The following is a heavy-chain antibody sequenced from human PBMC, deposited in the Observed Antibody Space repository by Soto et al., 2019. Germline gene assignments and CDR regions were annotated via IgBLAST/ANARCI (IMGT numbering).Heavy chain of an antibody. D-gene: IGHD2-2*02. CDR3: ARAPGYCNSTICYIDTFDL. J-gene: IGHJ3*01. CDR2: ISGYNGNT. CDR1: GYTFSISG. Sequence: ASVKVSCKPSGYTFSISGISWVRQAPGQGLEWMGWISGYNGNTNYAQKFRGRVTMTTDTSTTTAYMEVRSLRSDDTAVYYCARAPGYCNSTICYIDTFDLWGQGTMVTVSS. V-gene: IGHV1-18*01.